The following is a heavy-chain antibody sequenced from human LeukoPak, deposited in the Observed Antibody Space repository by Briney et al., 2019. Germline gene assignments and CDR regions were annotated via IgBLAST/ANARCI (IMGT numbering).Heavy chain of an antibody. Sequence: PGGSLRLSCAASAFTFSSYGMHWVRQTPGKGLEWVAFIRYHGSDKYYADSVKDRFTISRDNSKNTLYLQMNSLRAEDTAVYYCAKKWSGDHDSSGVNDAFDIWGQGTMVTVSS. J-gene: IGHJ3*02. CDR1: AFTFSSYG. D-gene: IGHD3-22*01. CDR3: AKKWSGDHDSSGVNDAFDI. V-gene: IGHV3-30*02. CDR2: IRYHGSDK.